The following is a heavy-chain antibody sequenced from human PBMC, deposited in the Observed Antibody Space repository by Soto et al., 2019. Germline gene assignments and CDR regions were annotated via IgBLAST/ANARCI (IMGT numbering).Heavy chain of an antibody. D-gene: IGHD3-22*01. CDR1: GFTFSSYA. CDR3: AREHLYYYDSSGYYDY. V-gene: IGHV3-30-3*01. J-gene: IGHJ4*02. Sequence: GSLRLSCAASGFTFSSYAMHWVRQAPGKGLEWVAVISYDGSNKYYADSVKGRFTISRDNSKNTLYLQMNSLRAEDTAVYYCAREHLYYYDSSGYYDYWGQGTLVTVSS. CDR2: ISYDGSNK.